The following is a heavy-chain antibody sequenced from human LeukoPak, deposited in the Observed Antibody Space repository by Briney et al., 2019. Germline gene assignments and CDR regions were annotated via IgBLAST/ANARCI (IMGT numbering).Heavy chain of an antibody. V-gene: IGHV3-21*01. J-gene: IGHJ3*02. CDR3: ARDLLWFGELLPHAFDI. CDR2: ISSSSSYI. CDR1: GFTFSSYS. Sequence: GGSLRLSCAASGFTFSSYSMNWVRQAPGKGLEWVSSISSSSSYIYYADSVKGRFTISRDNAKNSLYLQMNSLRAEDTAVYYCARDLLWFGELLPHAFDIWGQGTMVTVSS. D-gene: IGHD3-10*01.